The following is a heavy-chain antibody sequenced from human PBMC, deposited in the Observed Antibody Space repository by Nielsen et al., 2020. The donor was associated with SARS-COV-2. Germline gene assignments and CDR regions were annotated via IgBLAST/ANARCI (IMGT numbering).Heavy chain of an antibody. V-gene: IGHV3-21*01. CDR3: ARRQQLTDFDY. CDR2: ISSSSSYI. CDR1: GFTFSSYS. J-gene: IGHJ4*02. Sequence: GESLKISCAASGFTFSSYSMNWVRQAPGKGLEWVSSISSSSSYIYYADSVKGRFTISRDNAKNSLYLQMSSLRAEDTAVYYCARRQQLTDFDYWGQGTLVTVSS. D-gene: IGHD6-13*01.